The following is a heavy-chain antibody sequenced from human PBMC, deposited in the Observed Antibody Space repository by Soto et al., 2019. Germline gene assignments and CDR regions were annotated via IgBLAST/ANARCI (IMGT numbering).Heavy chain of an antibody. J-gene: IGHJ2*01. D-gene: IGHD3-3*01. CDR3: ARDQSIYDFWSGYYSWYFDL. CDR1: GFTFSSYG. Sequence: HPGGSLRLSCAASGFTFSSYGMHWVRQAPGKGLEWVAVIWYDGSNKYYADSVKGRFTISRDNSKNTLYLQMNSLRAEDTAVYYCARDQSIYDFWSGYYSWYFDLWGRGTLVTV. CDR2: IWYDGSNK. V-gene: IGHV3-33*01.